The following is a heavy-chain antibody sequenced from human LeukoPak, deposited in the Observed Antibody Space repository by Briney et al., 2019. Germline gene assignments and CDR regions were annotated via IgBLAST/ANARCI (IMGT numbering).Heavy chain of an antibody. CDR3: ARDPYNGSYGDYYYYYMDV. J-gene: IGHJ6*03. CDR2: ISYDGNNK. V-gene: IGHV3-30*04. CDR1: GFTFSSYA. Sequence: GGSLRLSCVASGFTFSSYAMHWVRQAPGKGLEWVALISYDGNNKYYADSVKGRFTVSRDISKNTLHLQMNSLRAEDTAVYYCARDPYNGSYGDYYYYYMDVWGKGTTVTISS. D-gene: IGHD1-26*01.